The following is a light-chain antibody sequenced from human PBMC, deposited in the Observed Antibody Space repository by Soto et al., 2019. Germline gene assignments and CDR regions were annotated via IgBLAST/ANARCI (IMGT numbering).Light chain of an antibody. CDR3: SSYTSSNTYG. J-gene: IGLJ1*01. CDR1: SSDVGGYNY. CDR2: DVS. V-gene: IGLV2-14*01. Sequence: QSVLTQPASVSGSPGQSITVSCTGTSSDVGGYNYVSWYQQHPGKVPQLMIYDVSNRPSGVSNRFSGSKSGNTASLTISGLQAEDEADYYCSSYTSSNTYGCGTGTKVTV.